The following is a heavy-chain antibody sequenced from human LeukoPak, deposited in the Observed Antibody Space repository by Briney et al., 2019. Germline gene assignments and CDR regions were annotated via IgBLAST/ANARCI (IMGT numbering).Heavy chain of an antibody. CDR3: ARTTLAAAYNWFDP. J-gene: IGHJ5*02. V-gene: IGHV1-2*02. Sequence: ASVKVSCKASGYTFTGYFMHWVRHAPGQGLEWMGWINPNSGGTNYAQTFQGRVTMTRDTSTSTAYMELSRLRSDDTAVYYCARTTLAAAYNWFDPWGQGTLVTVSS. D-gene: IGHD6-13*01. CDR1: GYTFTGYF. CDR2: INPNSGGT.